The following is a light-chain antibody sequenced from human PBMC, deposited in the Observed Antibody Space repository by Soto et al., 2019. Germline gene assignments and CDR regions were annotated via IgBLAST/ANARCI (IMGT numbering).Light chain of an antibody. Sequence: DIQMTQSPSSLSASVGDRIIITCRASQNINSYLNWYQQKPEKAPKLLIYAASSLQSGVPSRFSGSGSGAEFTLTIDSLQPEDFATYYCQQSFSSPQTFGQGTNLEIK. CDR2: AAS. CDR1: QNINSY. CDR3: QQSFSSPQT. J-gene: IGKJ2*01. V-gene: IGKV1-39*01.